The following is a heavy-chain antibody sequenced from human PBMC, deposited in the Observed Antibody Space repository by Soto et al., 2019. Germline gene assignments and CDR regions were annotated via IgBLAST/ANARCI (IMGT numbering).Heavy chain of an antibody. V-gene: IGHV1-69*13. J-gene: IGHJ4*02. Sequence: SVKVSCKASGGTFSSYAISWVRQAPGQGLEWMGGIIPIFGTANYAQKFQGRVTITADESTSTAYMELSSLRSEDTAVYYCASLAGYSSGWYLFDYWGQGTLVTVS. CDR2: IIPIFGTA. CDR1: GGTFSSYA. D-gene: IGHD6-19*01. CDR3: ASLAGYSSGWYLFDY.